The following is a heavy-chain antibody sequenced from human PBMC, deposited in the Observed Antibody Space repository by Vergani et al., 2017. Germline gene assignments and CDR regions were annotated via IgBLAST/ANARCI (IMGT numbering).Heavy chain of an antibody. J-gene: IGHJ4*02. Sequence: QVQLVQSGAEVKKPGASVKVSCKVSGYTLTELSMHWVRQAPGQGLEWMGWINTNTGNPTYAQGFTGRFVFSLDTSVSTAYLQISSLKAEDTAVYYCARDLSNYYDSSGYYYYWGQGTLVTVSS. CDR1: GYTLTELS. CDR3: ARDLSNYYDSSGYYYY. CDR2: INTNTGNP. D-gene: IGHD3-22*01. V-gene: IGHV7-4-1*02.